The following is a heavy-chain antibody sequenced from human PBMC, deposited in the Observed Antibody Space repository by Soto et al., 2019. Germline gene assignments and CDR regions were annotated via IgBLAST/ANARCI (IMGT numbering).Heavy chain of an antibody. CDR1: GGSFSGYY. CDR2: INHSGST. J-gene: IGHJ4*02. D-gene: IGHD5-18*01. Sequence: SETLSLTCAVYGGSFSGYYWSWIRQPPGKGLEWIGEINHSGSTNYNPSLKSRVTISVDTSKNQFSLKLSSVTAADTAVYYCASGGNPIELSLLYWVQVTLVTVSS. CDR3: ASGGNPIELSLLY. V-gene: IGHV4-34*01.